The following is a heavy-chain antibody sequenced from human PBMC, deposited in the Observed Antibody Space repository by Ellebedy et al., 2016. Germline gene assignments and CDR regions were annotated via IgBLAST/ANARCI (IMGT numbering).Heavy chain of an antibody. Sequence: ASVKVSXXASGHTFTSFDINRVRQATGQGLEWMGWINPNSGNTGYAQKFQGRVTMTRNTSISTIYMELSSLRSEDTAVYYCARGRGGSYIDYWGQGTLVTVSS. D-gene: IGHD3-10*01. J-gene: IGHJ4*02. CDR3: ARGRGGSYIDY. V-gene: IGHV1-8*01. CDR2: INPNSGNT. CDR1: GHTFTSFD.